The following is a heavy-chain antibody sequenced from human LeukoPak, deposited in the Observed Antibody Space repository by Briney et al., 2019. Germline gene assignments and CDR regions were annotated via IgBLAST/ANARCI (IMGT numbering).Heavy chain of an antibody. V-gene: IGHV3-11*05. CDR3: AREFEYYYGSGTDY. Sequence: GGSLRLSCAASGFTFSDYYMSGIRQAPGKGLEGVSYISSSSSYTNYADSVKGRFTISRDNAKNSLYLQMNSLRAEDTAVYYCAREFEYYYGSGTDYWGEGTLVTVSS. J-gene: IGHJ4*02. CDR2: ISSSSSYT. D-gene: IGHD3-10*01. CDR1: GFTFSDYY.